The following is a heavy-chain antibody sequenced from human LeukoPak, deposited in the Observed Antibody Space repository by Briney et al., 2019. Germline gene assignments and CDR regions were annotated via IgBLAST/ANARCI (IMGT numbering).Heavy chain of an antibody. V-gene: IGHV3-53*01. CDR3: AREPCGAKGAAWGMDV. Sequence: GGSLRLSCAASGFTVSNNYMRWVRQAPGKGLEWVSTLKSGSDTYYADSVKGRFTISRDNSKNSLYLQMNSLRAEDTAVYYCAREPCGAKGAAWGMDVWGQGTTVTVSS. J-gene: IGHJ6*02. D-gene: IGHD1-26*01. CDR1: GFTVSNNY. CDR2: LKSGSDT.